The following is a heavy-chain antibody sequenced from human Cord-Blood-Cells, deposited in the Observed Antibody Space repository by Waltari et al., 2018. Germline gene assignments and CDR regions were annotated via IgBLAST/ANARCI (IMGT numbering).Heavy chain of an antibody. CDR2: INHSGST. V-gene: IGHV4-34*01. J-gene: IGHJ6*02. Sequence: QVQLQQWGAGLLKPSETLSLTCAVHGGSFSGYYWSWIRQPPGKGLEWIGEINHSGSTNYNPSLKSRVTISVDTSKNQFSLKLSSVTAADTAVYYCARAPHYSNYYYYYGMDVWGQGTTVTVSS. CDR1: GGSFSGYY. CDR3: ARAPHYSNYYYYYGMDV. D-gene: IGHD4-4*01.